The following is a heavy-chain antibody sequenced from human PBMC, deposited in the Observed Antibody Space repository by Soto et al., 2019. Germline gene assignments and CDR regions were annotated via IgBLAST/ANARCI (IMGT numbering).Heavy chain of an antibody. CDR3: AILPYYYDSSGLNRFDP. V-gene: IGHV3-23*01. J-gene: IGHJ5*02. CDR2: ISGSGGST. Sequence: TGGSLRLSCAASGFTFSSYAMSWVRQAPGKGLEWVSAISGSGGSTYYADSVKGRFTISRDNSKNTLYLQMNSLRAEDTAVYYCAILPYYYDSSGLNRFDPWGQGTLVTVSS. CDR1: GFTFSSYA. D-gene: IGHD3-22*01.